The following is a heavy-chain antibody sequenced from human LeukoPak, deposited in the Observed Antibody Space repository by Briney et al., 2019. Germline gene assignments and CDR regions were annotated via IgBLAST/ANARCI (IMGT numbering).Heavy chain of an antibody. CDR2: IYYSGGT. CDR1: GGSISSSSYY. CDR3: ARQYYYGSGSYPDFDY. D-gene: IGHD3-10*01. Sequence: PSETLSLTCTVSGGSISSSSYYWGWIRQPPGKGLEWIASIYYSGGTYYNPSLKSRVTISVDTSKNQFSLKLSSVTAADTAVYYCARQYYYGSGSYPDFDYWGQGTLVTVSS. V-gene: IGHV4-39*01. J-gene: IGHJ4*02.